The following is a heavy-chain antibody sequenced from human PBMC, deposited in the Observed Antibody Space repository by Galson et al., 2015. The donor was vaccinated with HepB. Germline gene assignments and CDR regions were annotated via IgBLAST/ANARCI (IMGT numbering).Heavy chain of an antibody. Sequence: SLRLSCAASGFTFSTYSMHWVRQAPGKGLEWVGVISYDGNSKYHGDSVRGRFTISRDNSKNTLYLEMNSLRTDDTAVYYYAREKVAAVLSDALDTWGQGTLVAASS. D-gene: IGHD6-13*01. V-gene: IGHV3-30-3*01. J-gene: IGHJ5*02. CDR3: AREKVAAVLSDALDT. CDR2: ISYDGNSK. CDR1: GFTFSTYS.